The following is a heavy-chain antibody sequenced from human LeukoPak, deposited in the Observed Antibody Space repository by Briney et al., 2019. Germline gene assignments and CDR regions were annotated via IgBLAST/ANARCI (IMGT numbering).Heavy chain of an antibody. CDR1: GGSISSYY. Sequence: PSETLSLTCTVSGGSISSYYWSWIRQSPGKGLEWIGYIYYSGSTSYNPSLESRVTISVDTSKNQFSLKLGAVTAADTAVYYCARYQGNGDAFDYWGQGTLVTVSS. D-gene: IGHD4-17*01. CDR3: ARYQGNGDAFDY. J-gene: IGHJ4*02. V-gene: IGHV4-59*12. CDR2: IYYSGST.